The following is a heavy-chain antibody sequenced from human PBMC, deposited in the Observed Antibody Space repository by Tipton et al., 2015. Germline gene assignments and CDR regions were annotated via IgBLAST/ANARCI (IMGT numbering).Heavy chain of an antibody. CDR3: ARVVVTASYYFDY. J-gene: IGHJ4*02. D-gene: IGHD2-21*02. Sequence: LSLTCTVSGGSISSGKYYWSWVRQAPGKGLEWVSVISGSGESTYYADSVKGRFTISRDNSKNTLYLQMNSLRAEDTAVYYCARVVVTASYYFDYWGQGTLVTVSS. V-gene: IGHV3-23*01. CDR2: ISGSGEST. CDR1: GGSISSGKYY.